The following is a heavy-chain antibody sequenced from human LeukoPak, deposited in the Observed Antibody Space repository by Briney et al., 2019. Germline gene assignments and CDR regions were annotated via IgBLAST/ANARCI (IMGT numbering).Heavy chain of an antibody. CDR2: INHSGST. D-gene: IGHD3-22*01. V-gene: IGHV4-34*01. J-gene: IGHJ4*02. Sequence: SETLSLTCAVYGGSFSGYYWSWIRQPPGKGLEWIGEINHSGSTNYNPSLKSRVTISVDTSKNQFSLKLSSVTAADTAVYYCARESSRRQDYYDSSGFCSHWGQGTLVTVSS. CDR3: ARESSRRQDYYDSSGFCSH. CDR1: GGSFSGYY.